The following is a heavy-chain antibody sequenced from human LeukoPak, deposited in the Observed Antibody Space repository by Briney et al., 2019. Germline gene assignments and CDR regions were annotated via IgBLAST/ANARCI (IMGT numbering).Heavy chain of an antibody. CDR1: GFGAASAFRFSDYA. CDR2: ISYDEREK. J-gene: IGHJ6*03. D-gene: IGHD6-13*01. CDR3: ARVRSVIAAAGTTPYYYYYYMDV. V-gene: IGHV3-30*03. Sequence: GGSLRLSCAASGFGAASAFRFSDYAFHWVRQAPGKGLAWVAVISYDEREKSYGDSVKGRFTISSDNAKNSLYLQMNSLRAEDTAVYYCARVRSVIAAAGTTPYYYYYYMDVWGKGTTVTVSS.